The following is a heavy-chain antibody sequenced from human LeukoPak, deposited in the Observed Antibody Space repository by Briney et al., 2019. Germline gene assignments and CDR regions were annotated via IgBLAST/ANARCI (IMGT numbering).Heavy chain of an antibody. Sequence: SVKVSCKASGGTFSSYAISWVRQAPGQGLEWMGGIIPIFGTANYAQKFQGRVTITADESTSTAYMELSSLRSEDTAVYYCARVVGATTGYAFDIWGQGTMVTVSS. CDR2: IIPIFGTA. J-gene: IGHJ3*02. CDR1: GGTFSSYA. CDR3: ARVVGATTGYAFDI. V-gene: IGHV1-69*13. D-gene: IGHD1-26*01.